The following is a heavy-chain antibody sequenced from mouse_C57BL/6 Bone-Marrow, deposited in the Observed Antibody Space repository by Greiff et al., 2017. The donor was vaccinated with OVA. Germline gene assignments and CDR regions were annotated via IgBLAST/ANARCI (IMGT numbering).Heavy chain of an antibody. CDR2: ISNGGGST. V-gene: IGHV5-12*01. D-gene: IGHD3-1*01. Sequence: EVKLVESGGGLVQPGGSLKLSCAASGFTFSDYYMYWVRQTPEKRLEWVAYISNGGGSTYYPDTVKGRFTISRDNAKNTLYLQMSRLKSEDTAMYYCARHPRPLYAMDYWGQGTSVTVSS. CDR1: GFTFSDYY. CDR3: ARHPRPLYAMDY. J-gene: IGHJ4*01.